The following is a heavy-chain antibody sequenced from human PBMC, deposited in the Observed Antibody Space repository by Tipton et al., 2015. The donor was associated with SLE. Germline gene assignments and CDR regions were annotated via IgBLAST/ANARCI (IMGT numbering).Heavy chain of an antibody. CDR2: INHSGST. CDR3: ARAPGGSSSGGDAFDI. D-gene: IGHD6-13*01. Sequence: TLSLSCAVYGGSFSGYYWSWIRQPPGKGLEWIGEINHSGSTNYNPSLKSRVTISVDTSKNQFSLKLSSVTAADTAVYYCARAPGGSSSGGDAFDIWGQGTMVTVSS. V-gene: IGHV4-34*01. CDR1: GGSFSGYY. J-gene: IGHJ3*02.